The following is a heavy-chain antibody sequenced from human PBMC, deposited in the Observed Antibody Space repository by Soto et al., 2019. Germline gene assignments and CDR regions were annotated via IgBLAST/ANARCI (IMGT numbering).Heavy chain of an antibody. CDR2: ITGSGAGT. CDR3: ARDAGPLNY. D-gene: IGHD3-10*01. CDR1: GFTFITYG. J-gene: IGHJ4*02. V-gene: IGHV3-23*01. Sequence: EVQLLESGGGLVQPGGSLRLSCAASGFTFITYGMTWVRQAPGKGLEYVSSITGSGAGTYYAESVKGRFTISRDNSNNPLYLQMNSLRAEDTAIYSCARDAGPLNYWGQGTLVTFSS.